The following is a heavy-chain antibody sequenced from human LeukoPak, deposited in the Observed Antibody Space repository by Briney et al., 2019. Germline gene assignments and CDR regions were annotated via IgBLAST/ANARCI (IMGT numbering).Heavy chain of an antibody. V-gene: IGHV3-48*01. CDR2: ISSSGSTI. D-gene: IGHD4-23*01. CDR1: RFTFSSYG. J-gene: IGHJ4*02. Sequence: GGSLRLSCAASRFTFSSYGMHWVRQAPGKGLEWVSYISSSGSTIYYADSVKGRFTISRDNSKNTLYLQMNSLRAEDTAVYYCARDRFGYGSNSGLWGQGTLVTVSS. CDR3: ARDRFGYGSNSGL.